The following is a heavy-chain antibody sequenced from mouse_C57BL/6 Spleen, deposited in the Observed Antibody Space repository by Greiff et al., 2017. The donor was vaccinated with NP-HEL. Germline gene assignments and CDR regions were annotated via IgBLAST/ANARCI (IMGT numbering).Heavy chain of an antibody. CDR2: INPNNGGT. D-gene: IGHD1-1*02. CDR3: ARRGGYYFDY. Sequence: EVKLMESGPELVKPGASVKIPCKASGYTFTDYNMDWVKQSHGKSLEWIGDINPNNGGTIYNQKFKGKATFTVDKSSSTAYMELRSLTSEDTAVYYCARRGGYYFDYWGQGTTLTVSS. J-gene: IGHJ2*01. CDR1: GYTFTDYN. V-gene: IGHV1-18*01.